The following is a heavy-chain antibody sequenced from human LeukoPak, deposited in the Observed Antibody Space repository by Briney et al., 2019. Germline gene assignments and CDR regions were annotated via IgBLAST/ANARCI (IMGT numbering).Heavy chain of an antibody. CDR3: ARQGRYCSSTGCFDP. Sequence: SETLSLTCTVSGGSISTSTFLWAWLPQPPGKGLEWIGSLYYSGSTYYNPSLNSRVTMSVDTSKKQLSLKLTSVTAADTAVYYCARQGRYCSSTGCFDPWGQGILVTVSS. V-gene: IGHV4-39*01. CDR2: LYYSGST. J-gene: IGHJ5*02. D-gene: IGHD2-2*01. CDR1: GGSISTSTFL.